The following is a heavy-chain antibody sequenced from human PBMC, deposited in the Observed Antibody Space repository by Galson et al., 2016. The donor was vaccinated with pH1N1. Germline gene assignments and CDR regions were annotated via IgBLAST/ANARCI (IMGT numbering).Heavy chain of an antibody. V-gene: IGHV1-69*06. Sequence: QSGAEVTKTASSVKVSCKASGGTFSNYEINWVRQAPGQGLEWMGRVVPMIATPKYAQKFQGRLTIVADKSTGSGYMELNSLTFNDTAIYYCARSGPPSLSTIARRYFQTWGQGTLVIVSS. CDR1: GGTFSNYE. J-gene: IGHJ1*01. CDR3: ARSGPPSLSTIARRYFQT. CDR2: VVPMIATP. D-gene: IGHD2/OR15-2a*01.